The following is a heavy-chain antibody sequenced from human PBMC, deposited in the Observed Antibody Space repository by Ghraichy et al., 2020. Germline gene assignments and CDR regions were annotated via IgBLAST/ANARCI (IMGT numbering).Heavy chain of an antibody. CDR3: ARGRPVLRFLEWLPPHFDY. CDR2: INHSGST. D-gene: IGHD3-3*01. Sequence: SETLSLTCAVYGGSFSGYYWSWIRQPPGKGLEWIGEINHSGSTNYNPSLKSRVTISVDTSKNQFSLKLSSVTAADTAVYYCARGRPVLRFLEWLPPHFDYWGQGTLVTVSS. J-gene: IGHJ4*02. CDR1: GGSFSGYY. V-gene: IGHV4-34*01.